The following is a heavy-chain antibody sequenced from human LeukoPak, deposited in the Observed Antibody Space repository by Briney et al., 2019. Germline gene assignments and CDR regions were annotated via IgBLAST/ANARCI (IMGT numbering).Heavy chain of an antibody. J-gene: IGHJ4*02. V-gene: IGHV1-2*06. CDR3: ARDSASYHYYYDSSGYSDY. CDR2: INPNSGST. CDR1: GYTFTGYY. Sequence: GASVKVSCKASGYTFTGYYMHWVRQAPGQGLEWMGRINPNSGSTNYAQKFQGRVTMTRDTSISTAYMELSRLRSDDTAVYYCARDSASYHYYYDSSGYSDYWGQGTLVTVSS. D-gene: IGHD3-22*01.